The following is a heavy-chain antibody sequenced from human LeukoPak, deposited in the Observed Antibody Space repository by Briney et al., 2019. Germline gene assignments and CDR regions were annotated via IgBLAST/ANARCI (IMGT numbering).Heavy chain of an antibody. J-gene: IGHJ4*02. Sequence: ASVKVSCKASGCTFSSYAISWVRQAPGQGLEWMGGIIALFRTPNYAQRFLGRVTITADKSTNTVFMDLRSLTSDDTAVYFCANMYDTNSYYVRDFGYWGKGALVTVSS. D-gene: IGHD3-10*01. V-gene: IGHV1-69*06. CDR1: GCTFSSYA. CDR3: ANMYDTNSYYVRDFGY. CDR2: IIALFRTP.